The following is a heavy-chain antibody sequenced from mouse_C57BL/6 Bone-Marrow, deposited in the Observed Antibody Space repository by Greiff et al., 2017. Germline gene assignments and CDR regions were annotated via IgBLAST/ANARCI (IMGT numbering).Heavy chain of an antibody. V-gene: IGHV1-82*01. CDR2: IYPGGGGT. CDR3: ARWNHYWYFDV. CDR1: GYAFSSSW. J-gene: IGHJ1*03. Sequence: QVQLKESGPELVKPGASVKISCKASGYAFSSSWMTWVKQRPGKGLEWIGRIYPGGGGTNYNGKFKGKATLTADKSSSTAYMQLSSLTSEDSAVYFCARWNHYWYFDVWGTGTSVTVAS.